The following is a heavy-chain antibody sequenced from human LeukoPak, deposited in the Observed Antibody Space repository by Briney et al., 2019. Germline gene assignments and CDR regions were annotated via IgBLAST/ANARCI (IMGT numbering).Heavy chain of an antibody. Sequence: GGSLRLSCAASGFIFEDYVMSWVRQPPGKGLEWVSGINLNGDTTGYADSVKGRFIISRDNAKKSLYLQMNSLRAEDTALCYCVRSGAGSSSFEYWGQGTLVPVSP. D-gene: IGHD6-13*01. CDR1: GFIFEDYV. CDR3: VRSGAGSSSFEY. CDR2: INLNGDTT. V-gene: IGHV3-20*04. J-gene: IGHJ4*02.